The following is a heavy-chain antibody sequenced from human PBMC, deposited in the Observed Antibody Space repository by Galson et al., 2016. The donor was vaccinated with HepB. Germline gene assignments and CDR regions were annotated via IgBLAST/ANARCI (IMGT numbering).Heavy chain of an antibody. CDR3: TRDHWYSLDA. Sequence: SLRPSCAASGFPCAFPYMSWGGQTPGTRRDLVAMTKPDGCEAFYLDSVGGRFTISKDNTKNSLYLEMNSLRADDTGVYYCTRDHWYSLDAWGRGALVIVSS. CDR2: TKPDGCEA. J-gene: IGHJ5*02. D-gene: IGHD2-21*01. CDR1: GFPCAFPY. V-gene: IGHV3-7*01.